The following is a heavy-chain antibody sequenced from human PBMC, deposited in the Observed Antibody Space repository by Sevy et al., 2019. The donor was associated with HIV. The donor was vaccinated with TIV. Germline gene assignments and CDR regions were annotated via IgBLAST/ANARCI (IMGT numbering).Heavy chain of an antibody. V-gene: IGHV3-48*03. CDR2: ITNSGTTK. CDR3: ARDLPPSATTVAHFDC. D-gene: IGHD4-17*01. Sequence: GGSLRLSCTASGFPFSSYEMNWVRQAPGKGLEWVSYITNSGTTKYYSDSVKGRFTISRDNGSNTLYLQMNSLIAEDTAVYYCARDLPPSATTVAHFDCWGQGTLVTDSS. J-gene: IGHJ4*02. CDR1: GFPFSSYE.